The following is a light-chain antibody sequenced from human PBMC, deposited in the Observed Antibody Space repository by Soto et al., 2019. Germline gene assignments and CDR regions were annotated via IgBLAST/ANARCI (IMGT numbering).Light chain of an antibody. J-gene: IGKJ5*01. CDR2: GAS. CDR1: QSVGSNY. V-gene: IGKV3-20*01. CDR3: QQYGSSLIT. Sequence: ILVSQFLGTLSLNPWERATLSCRASQSVGSNYLAWYQQRPGQPPNLLLCGASHRAPDIPDRFSGSGSGTDFTLTISRLEPEDFAVYCCQQYGSSLITFGQGTRLEIK.